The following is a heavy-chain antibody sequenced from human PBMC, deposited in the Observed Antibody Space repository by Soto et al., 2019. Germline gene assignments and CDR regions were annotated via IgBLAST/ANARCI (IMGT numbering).Heavy chain of an antibody. CDR3: ARRIYYDSSGRGYYFDY. CDR2: IYYSGST. V-gene: IGHV4-31*11. CDR1: GGSISSGGYY. Sequence: LSLTCAVSGGSISSGGYYWSWIRQLPGKGLEWIGYIYYSGSTYYNPSLKSRVTISVDTSKNQFSLKLSSVTAADTAVYYCARRIYYDSSGRGYYFDYWGQGTLVTVSS. D-gene: IGHD3-22*01. J-gene: IGHJ4*02.